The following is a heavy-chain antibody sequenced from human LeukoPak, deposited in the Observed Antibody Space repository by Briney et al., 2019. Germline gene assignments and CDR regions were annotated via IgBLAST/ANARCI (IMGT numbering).Heavy chain of an antibody. D-gene: IGHD3-10*01. CDR2: IYYSGST. CDR3: ARQEDGADSDY. Sequence: SETLSLTCTVSGGSISSYYWSWIRQPPGKGLEWIGYIYYSGSTNYNPSLKSRVTISVDTSKNQFSLKLSSVTAADTAVYYCARQEDGADSDYWGQGTLVTVSS. V-gene: IGHV4-59*08. CDR1: GGSISSYY. J-gene: IGHJ4*02.